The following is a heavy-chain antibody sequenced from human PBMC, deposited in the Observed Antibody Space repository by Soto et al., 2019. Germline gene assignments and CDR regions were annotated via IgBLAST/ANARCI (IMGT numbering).Heavy chain of an antibody. CDR1: GFTFTSHW. V-gene: IGHV3-74*01. CDR3: ARGLKNKYGMDV. CDR2: LNSDGSSR. Sequence: EVQLVESGGGLVQPGGSLRLSCAASGFTFTSHWMHWVRKAPGKGLVWVSRLNSDGSSRYYGDSMEGRFTISRDNAKNTVYLQINSLRDEDTAVYYCARGLKNKYGMDVWGQGTTVTVSS. J-gene: IGHJ6*02.